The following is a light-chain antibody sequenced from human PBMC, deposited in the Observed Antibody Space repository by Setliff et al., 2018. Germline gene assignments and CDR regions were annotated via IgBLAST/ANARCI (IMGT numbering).Light chain of an antibody. CDR2: GVS. CDR3: NAYASDTTDV. V-gene: IGLV2-14*03. Sequence: QSALTQPASVSGSPGQSIPISCSGTSSDVGSYDLVSWYQQHPGKALKLIIYGVSDRPSGVSSRFSGSKSGNTAYLTISGLQTEDEAEYYCNAYASDTTDVLGAGTKVTV. CDR1: SSDVGSYDL. J-gene: IGLJ1*01.